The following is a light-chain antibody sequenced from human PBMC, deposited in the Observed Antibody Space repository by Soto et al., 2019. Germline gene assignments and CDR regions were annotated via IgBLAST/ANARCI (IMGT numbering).Light chain of an antibody. CDR2: RNN. J-gene: IGLJ2*01. CDR3: AAWDDSLSGVV. Sequence: QAVVTQPPSASGTPGQRVTISCSGSSSNIGSNPVYWYQQLPGTAPKLLIYRNNQRPSGVPDRFSGSKSGTSASLAISGLRSEDEADYYCAAWDDSLSGVVFGGGTKVTVL. CDR1: SSNIGSNP. V-gene: IGLV1-47*01.